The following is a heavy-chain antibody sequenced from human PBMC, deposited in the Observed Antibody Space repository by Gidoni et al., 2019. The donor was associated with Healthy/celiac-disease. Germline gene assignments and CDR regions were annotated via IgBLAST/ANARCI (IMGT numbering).Heavy chain of an antibody. CDR1: GGSVSSGSYY. CDR2: IYYSGST. J-gene: IGHJ4*02. V-gene: IGHV4-61*01. CDR3: AREGYYDSSGYNY. Sequence: QVQLQESGPGLVKPSETLSLTCTVSGGSVSSGSYYWSWIRQPPGKGLEWIGYIYYSGSTNYNPSLKSRVTISVDTSKNQFSLKLSSVTAADTAVYYCAREGYYDSSGYNYWGQGTLVTVSS. D-gene: IGHD3-22*01.